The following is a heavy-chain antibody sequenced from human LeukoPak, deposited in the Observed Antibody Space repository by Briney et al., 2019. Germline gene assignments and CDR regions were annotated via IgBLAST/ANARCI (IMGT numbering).Heavy chain of an antibody. D-gene: IGHD4/OR15-4a*01. CDR2: IDPSDSYT. Sequence: GESLKISCKGSGYSFTSYWISWVRQMPGKGLEWMGRIDPSDSYTSYRPSFQGHVTISVDKSISTAYLQWSSLKASDTAMYYCARQNYGANSFDYWGQGTLVTVSS. CDR3: ARQNYGANSFDY. CDR1: GYSFTSYW. V-gene: IGHV5-10-1*01. J-gene: IGHJ4*02.